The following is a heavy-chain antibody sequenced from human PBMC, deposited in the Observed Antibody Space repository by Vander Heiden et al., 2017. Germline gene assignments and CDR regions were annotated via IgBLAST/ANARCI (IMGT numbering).Heavy chain of an antibody. D-gene: IGHD7-27*01. J-gene: IGHJ4*02. Sequence: EVQLVEFGGGPVKLGGTLRLSCSASGFSFNRYSMDWVRQAAGKGLEWVSSISSSSSYIYYADSVKGRFTISRDNAKNSLYLQMNSLSAEDTAVYYCARDRSLTFWGQGTLVTVSS. CDR3: ARDRSLTF. V-gene: IGHV3-21*01. CDR1: GFSFNRYS. CDR2: ISSSSSYI.